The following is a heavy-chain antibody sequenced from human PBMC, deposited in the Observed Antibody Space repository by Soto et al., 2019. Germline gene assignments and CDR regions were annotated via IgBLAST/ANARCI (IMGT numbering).Heavy chain of an antibody. V-gene: IGHV3-30*04. J-gene: IGHJ4*02. CDR2: IGHDSVNK. Sequence: QVRLVKSGGGVVQPGRSLRLSCAASGFVFGNYAMHWVRQAPGKGPEWVTVIGHDSVNKYYADSVRGRFTISRDDYKNTLYLEMNSLRVEDSAVYYCARDPVPGVPDYFDRWGQGTLVTVSS. CDR3: ARDPVPGVPDYFDR. D-gene: IGHD2-8*01. CDR1: GFVFGNYA.